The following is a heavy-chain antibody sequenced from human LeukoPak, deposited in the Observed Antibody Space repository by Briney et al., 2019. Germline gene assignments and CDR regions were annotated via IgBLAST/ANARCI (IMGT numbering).Heavy chain of an antibody. J-gene: IGHJ4*02. CDR2: IHYTGST. CDR1: GGSISSYF. V-gene: IGHV4-59*08. Sequence: SETLSLTCTVSGGSISSYFWSWIRQTPGKGLEWIGDIHYTGSTSYNPSLKSRVTISVDTSKNQFSLKLTSVTAADTAVYYCASQGVSSYQYYFDYWGQGTLVTVSS. D-gene: IGHD3-22*01. CDR3: ASQGVSSYQYYFDY.